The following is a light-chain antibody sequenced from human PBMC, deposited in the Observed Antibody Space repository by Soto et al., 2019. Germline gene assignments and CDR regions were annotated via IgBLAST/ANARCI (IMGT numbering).Light chain of an antibody. J-gene: IGKJ1*01. Sequence: DIVMTQSPATLSVSPGERATLSCRASQSVSTNLAWYQRKPGQAPRLLIHGASTRATGVTARFSGTGSGTEFALTISSLQSEDLAVYYCQQYNLWPWTFGQGTKVEIK. CDR3: QQYNLWPWT. V-gene: IGKV3-15*01. CDR2: GAS. CDR1: QSVSTN.